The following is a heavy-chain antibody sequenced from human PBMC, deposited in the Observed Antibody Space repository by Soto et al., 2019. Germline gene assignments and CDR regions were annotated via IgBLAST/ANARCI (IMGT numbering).Heavy chain of an antibody. CDR2: ISNNGINT. Sequence: PGGSLRLSCAASGFTFSTYTMYWVRQAPGKGLEWVAGISNNGINTHYADSVKGRFTISRDNSKNTLYVQMNSLGAEDTAEYYCAREWSISVAAPGYWGQGTLVTVS. J-gene: IGHJ4*02. CDR1: GFTFSTYT. V-gene: IGHV3-30-3*01. CDR3: AREWSISVAAPGY. D-gene: IGHD6-19*01.